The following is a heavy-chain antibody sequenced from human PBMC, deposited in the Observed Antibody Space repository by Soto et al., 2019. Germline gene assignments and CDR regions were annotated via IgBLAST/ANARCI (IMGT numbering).Heavy chain of an antibody. CDR1: GGTFSSYA. D-gene: IGHD3-3*01. CDR3: ATDSRITIFGVVIDYYYGMDV. CDR2: IIPIFGTA. J-gene: IGHJ6*02. V-gene: IGHV1-69*13. Sequence: ASVKVSCKASGGTFSSYAISWVRQAPGQGLEWMGGIIPIFGTANYAQKCQGRVTITADESTSTAYMELSSLRSEDTAVYYCATDSRITIFGVVIDYYYGMDVWGQGTTVTVSS.